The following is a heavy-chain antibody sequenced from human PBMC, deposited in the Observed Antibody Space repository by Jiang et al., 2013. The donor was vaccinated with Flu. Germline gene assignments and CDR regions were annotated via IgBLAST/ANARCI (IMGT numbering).Heavy chain of an antibody. CDR3: ARTRIAATAHDAFDI. Sequence: EWLARIDWDDXKYYSTSLKTRLTISKDTSKNQVVLTMTNMDPVDTATYYCARTRIAATAHDAFDIWGQGTMVTVSS. J-gene: IGHJ3*02. CDR2: IDWDDXK. D-gene: IGHD2-15*01. V-gene: IGHV2-70*11.